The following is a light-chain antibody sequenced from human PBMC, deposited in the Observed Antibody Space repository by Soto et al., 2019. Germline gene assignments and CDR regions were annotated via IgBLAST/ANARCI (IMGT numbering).Light chain of an antibody. V-gene: IGKV1-39*01. CDR2: QTS. CDR3: QQSYSTPIT. Sequence: DIQMTQSPSSLSASVGDRVTITCRASQGIRNDLGWYQQKPGKAPRLLIYQTSTLQGGVPSRFSGSGSRTDFTLTISSLQPEDFATYYCQQSYSTPITLGQGTRLEIK. CDR1: QGIRND. J-gene: IGKJ5*01.